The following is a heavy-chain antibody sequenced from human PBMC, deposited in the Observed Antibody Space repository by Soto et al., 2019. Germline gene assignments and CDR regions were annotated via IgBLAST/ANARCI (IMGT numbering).Heavy chain of an antibody. Sequence: QVQLVQSGAEVKKPGASVKVSSKASGYTLTSYYMHWVRQAPGQGLEWKGIINPSGGSTSYAQKFQGRVTMTRDTSTSTVYMELSSLRSEDTAVYYCARASPRSTGTGDYWGQGTLVTVSS. D-gene: IGHD1-1*01. CDR3: ARASPRSTGTGDY. J-gene: IGHJ4*02. CDR2: INPSGGST. V-gene: IGHV1-46*01. CDR1: GYTLTSYY.